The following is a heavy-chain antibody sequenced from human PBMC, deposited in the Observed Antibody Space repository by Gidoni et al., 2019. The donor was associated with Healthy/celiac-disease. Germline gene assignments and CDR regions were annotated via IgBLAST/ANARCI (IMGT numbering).Heavy chain of an antibody. CDR2: INHSGST. CDR1: GGSFSGYY. J-gene: IGHJ5*02. Sequence: QVQLQQWGAGLLKPSETLSLTCAVYGGSFSGYYWSWIRQPPGKGLEWIGEINHSGSTNYNPSLKSRVTISVDTSKNQFSLKLSSVTAADTAVYYCARAGYCTGGVCSNWFDPWGQGTLVTVSS. CDR3: ARAGYCTGGVCSNWFDP. D-gene: IGHD2-8*02. V-gene: IGHV4-34*01.